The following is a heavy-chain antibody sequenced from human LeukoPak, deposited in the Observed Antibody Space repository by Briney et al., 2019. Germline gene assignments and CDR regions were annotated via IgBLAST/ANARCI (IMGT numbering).Heavy chain of an antibody. J-gene: IGHJ3*02. CDR1: GFTFSSYE. V-gene: IGHV3-48*03. CDR3: ARGFEGGKYDAFDI. D-gene: IGHD4-23*01. CDR2: ISSSGSTI. Sequence: GGSLRLSCAASGFTFSSYEMNWVRQAPGKGLEWVSYISSSGSTIYYADSVKGRFTISRDNAKNSLYLQMNSLRVEDTAVYYCARGFEGGKYDAFDIWGQGTMVTVSS.